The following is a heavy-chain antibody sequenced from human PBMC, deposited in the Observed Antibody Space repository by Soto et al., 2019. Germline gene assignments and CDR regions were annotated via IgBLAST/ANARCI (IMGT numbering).Heavy chain of an antibody. CDR2: IIPILGIA. J-gene: IGHJ5*02. D-gene: IGHD6-13*01. V-gene: IGHV1-69*02. CDR1: GGTFSSYT. CDR3: ARPPAHSSSWYSA. Sequence: ASVKVSCKASGGTFSSYTISWVRQAPGQGLEWMGRIIPILGIANYAQKFQGRVTITADKSTSTAYMELSSLRSEDTAVYYCARPPAHSSSWYSAWGQGTLVTVSS.